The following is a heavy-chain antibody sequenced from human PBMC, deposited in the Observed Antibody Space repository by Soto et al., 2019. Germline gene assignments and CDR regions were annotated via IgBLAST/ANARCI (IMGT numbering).Heavy chain of an antibody. CDR3: ARLPSGYSSSWYLNWFDP. J-gene: IGHJ5*02. D-gene: IGHD6-13*01. CDR2: IIPIFGTA. CDR1: GGTFSSYA. V-gene: IGHV1-69*13. Sequence: VASVKVSCKASGGTFSSYAISWVRQAPGQGLEWMGGIIPIFGTANYAQKFQGRVTITADESTSTAYMELSSLRSEDTAVYYCARLPSGYSSSWYLNWFDPWGQGTLVTVSS.